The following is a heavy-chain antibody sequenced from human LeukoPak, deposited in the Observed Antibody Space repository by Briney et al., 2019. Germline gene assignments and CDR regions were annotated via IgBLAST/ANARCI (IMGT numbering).Heavy chain of an antibody. D-gene: IGHD3-9*01. V-gene: IGHV4-59*01. CDR3: ARVRLVGYDILTGYYSFDY. CDR2: IYYSGNT. J-gene: IGHJ4*02. Sequence: KPSETLSLTCTVSGGSISSYSWSWIRQPPGKGLEWIGYIYYSGNTNYNPSLKSRVTISIDTSKKQFSLKLSSVTAAGTAVYYCARVRLVGYDILTGYYSFDYWGQGTLVTVSS. CDR1: GGSISSYS.